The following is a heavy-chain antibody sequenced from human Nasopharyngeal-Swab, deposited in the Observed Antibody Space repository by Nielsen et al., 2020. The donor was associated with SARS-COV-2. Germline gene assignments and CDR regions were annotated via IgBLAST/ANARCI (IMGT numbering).Heavy chain of an antibody. Sequence: GSLRLSCKGSGYSFTSYWISWVRQMPGKGLEWMGRIDPSDSYTSYSPSFQGHVTISADKSISTAYLQWSSLKASDTAMYYCARHVQDSSGWYDYWGQGTLVTVSS. CDR2: IDPSDSYT. V-gene: IGHV5-10-1*01. D-gene: IGHD6-19*01. J-gene: IGHJ4*02. CDR1: GYSFTSYW. CDR3: ARHVQDSSGWYDY.